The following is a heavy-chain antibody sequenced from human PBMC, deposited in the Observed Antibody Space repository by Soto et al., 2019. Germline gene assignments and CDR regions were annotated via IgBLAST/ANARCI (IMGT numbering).Heavy chain of an antibody. J-gene: IGHJ6*02. CDR2: RSGNCSSE. CDR1: GVTFSDHY. CDR3: AREISYVSGGHLYYGMDV. D-gene: IGHD3-16*01. V-gene: IGHV3-11*01. Sequence: PWESLRLSCSASGVTFSDHYMSWSRQAPGKGLGIVAHRSGNCSSEDYGDSVKGRFSISREISKNLLFLKMFFLSAADTAVYYCAREISYVSGGHLYYGMDVLGQGTAVTVSS.